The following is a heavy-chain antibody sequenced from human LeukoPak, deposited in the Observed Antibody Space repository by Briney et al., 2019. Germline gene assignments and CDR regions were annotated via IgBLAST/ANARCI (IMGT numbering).Heavy chain of an antibody. J-gene: IGHJ4*02. CDR2: MNPNSGNT. CDR1: GGTFSSYA. CDR3: ARGITMVRGVPRHFDY. D-gene: IGHD3-10*01. Sequence: ASVKVSCKASGGTFSSYAISWVRQAPAQGLEWMGWMNPNSGNTGYAQKFQGRVTMTRNTSISTAYMELSSLRSEDTAVYYCARGITMVRGVPRHFDYWGQGTLVTVSS. V-gene: IGHV1-8*02.